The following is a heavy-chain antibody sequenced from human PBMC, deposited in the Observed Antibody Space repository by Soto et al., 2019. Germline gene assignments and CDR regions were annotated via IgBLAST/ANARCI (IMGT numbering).Heavy chain of an antibody. J-gene: IGHJ4*02. V-gene: IGHV3-53*01. CDR3: ARITEADRQ. Sequence: EVQLVESGGGLTQPGGSLRLSCVDSGFIVSSSHMIWVRQAPGKGLEGVSILYNHVKTNYVDSVKGRFTITRDNSKTTVYIQMNSLRVEDTAVYSCARITEADRQWGQGAVVTVSS. CDR1: GFIVSSSH. CDR2: LYNHVKT.